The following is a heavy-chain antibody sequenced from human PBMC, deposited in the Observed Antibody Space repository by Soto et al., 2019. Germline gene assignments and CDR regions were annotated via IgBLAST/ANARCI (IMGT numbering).Heavy chain of an antibody. CDR3: ASIKRIMIFGVVIHNWFDP. Sequence: SETLSLTCTVSGGSISSSSYYWGWIRQPPGKGLEWIGSIYYSGSTYYNPSLKSRLTMSVDTSKNQFSLKLSSVTAAGTAVYYCASIKRIMIFGVVIHNWFDPWGQGTLVTVSS. J-gene: IGHJ5*02. D-gene: IGHD3-3*01. V-gene: IGHV4-39*01. CDR1: GGSISSSSYY. CDR2: IYYSGST.